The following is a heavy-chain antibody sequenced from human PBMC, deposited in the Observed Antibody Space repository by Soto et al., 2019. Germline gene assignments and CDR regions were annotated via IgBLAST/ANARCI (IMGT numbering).Heavy chain of an antibody. CDR2: ISSEGTTT. V-gene: IGHV3-74*01. Sequence: EVQLVESGGGLVQPGTALRLSCAASGFTFSKYWMHWVRQAPGKGPVWVSYISSEGTTTDYADSVKGRFTISRDNAKNTLYLQKDSLRVEQQAVYYCAIQDCINDVCLEAAVTVAGALDYWGQGAQVTVSS. CDR1: GFTFSKYW. CDR3: AIQDCINDVCLEAAVTVAGALDY. J-gene: IGHJ4*02. D-gene: IGHD2-8*01.